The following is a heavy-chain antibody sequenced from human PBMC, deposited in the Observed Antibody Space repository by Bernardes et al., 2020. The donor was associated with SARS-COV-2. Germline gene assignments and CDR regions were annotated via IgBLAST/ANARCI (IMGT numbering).Heavy chain of an antibody. Sequence: SETLSLTCSVSGDSITSNYWGWIRQPPGKGLEWIGDIYFTGRTNYNPSLKIRFTISVATSKKVFSLNLRSVAAADTAVYYCARGYAYYYDTTGNYPYVSFDVWGQGTTVTVSS. CDR3: ARGYAYYYDTTGNYPYVSFDV. D-gene: IGHD3-22*01. V-gene: IGHV4-59*01. J-gene: IGHJ3*01. CDR1: GDSITSNY. CDR2: IYFTGRT.